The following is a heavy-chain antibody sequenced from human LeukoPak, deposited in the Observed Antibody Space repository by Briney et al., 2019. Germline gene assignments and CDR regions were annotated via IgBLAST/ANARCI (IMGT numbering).Heavy chain of an antibody. V-gene: IGHV1-46*01. Sequence: ASVKVSCKASGYTFTGYYTHWVRQAPGQGLEWMGIINPSGGSTSYAQKFQGRVTMTRDTSTSTVYMELSSLRSEDTAVYYCARGGGVPYYDFWSGYSTGHPFDYWGQGTLVTVSS. J-gene: IGHJ4*02. D-gene: IGHD3-3*01. CDR3: ARGGGVPYYDFWSGYSTGHPFDY. CDR2: INPSGGST. CDR1: GYTFTGYY.